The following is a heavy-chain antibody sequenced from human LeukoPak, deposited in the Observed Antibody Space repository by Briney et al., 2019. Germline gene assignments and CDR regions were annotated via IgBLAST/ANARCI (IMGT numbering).Heavy chain of an antibody. J-gene: IGHJ4*02. CDR2: INHSGST. V-gene: IGHV4-34*01. CDR1: GGSFSGYY. CDR3: ARGSIAVALGN. D-gene: IGHD6-19*01. Sequence: SETLSLTCAVYGGSFSGYYWSWIRQPPGKGLEWIGEINHSGSTNYNPSLKSRVTISVDTSKNQFSLKLSSVTAADTAVYYCARGSIAVALGNWGQGTLVIVSS.